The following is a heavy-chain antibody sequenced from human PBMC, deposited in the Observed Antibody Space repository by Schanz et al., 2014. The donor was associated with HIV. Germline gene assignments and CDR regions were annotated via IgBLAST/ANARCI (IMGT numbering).Heavy chain of an antibody. J-gene: IGHJ4*02. D-gene: IGHD4-17*01. CDR3: YGDESGY. CDR2: TWYDGSNE. V-gene: IGHV3-33*03. Sequence: QEHLVESGGRVVQPGRSLRLSCVASGFIFSNYGMHWVRQAPGKGLEWVAVTWYDGSNEYYADSVKGRFTISRDNAKNSLYLQMNSLRAEDTAVYYCYGDESGYWGQGTLVTVSS. CDR1: GFIFSNYG.